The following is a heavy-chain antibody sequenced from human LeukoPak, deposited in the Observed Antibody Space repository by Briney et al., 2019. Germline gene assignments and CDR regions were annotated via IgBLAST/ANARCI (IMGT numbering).Heavy chain of an antibody. Sequence: SETLSLTCTVSGGSISTTSYFWAWIRQPPGEGLEWIGSIYYSGTTYFNSSLKSRLTISVERSKNHFSLKLISLTVADTALYYCARVYSSTHNWFDTWGQGIQVTVSS. J-gene: IGHJ5*02. CDR2: IYYSGTT. CDR1: GGSISTTSYF. CDR3: ARVYSSTHNWFDT. D-gene: IGHD6-19*01. V-gene: IGHV4-39*07.